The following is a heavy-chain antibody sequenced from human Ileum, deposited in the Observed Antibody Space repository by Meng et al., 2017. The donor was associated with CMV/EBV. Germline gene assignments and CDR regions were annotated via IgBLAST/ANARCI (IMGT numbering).Heavy chain of an antibody. CDR2: IYSGGSST. CDR1: GFTFSSYA. CDR3: VKGWQNLGDY. J-gene: IGHJ4*02. V-gene: IGHV3-23*03. Sequence: GESMKISCAASGFTFSSYAMSGVRQAPGKGLEWVSVIYSGGSSTYYEDSVKGRFTISRENSKNTLYLQRNSLKAEDTAVYYCVKGWQNLGDYWGQGTLVTVSS. D-gene: IGHD7-27*01.